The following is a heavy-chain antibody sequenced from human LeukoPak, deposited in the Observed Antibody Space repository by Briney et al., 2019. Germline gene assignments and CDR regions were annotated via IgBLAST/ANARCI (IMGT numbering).Heavy chain of an antibody. Sequence: SETLSLTCTVSGACCSNFYWSWIRQSPGKGLEWLGYVYSSGSTNYNPFLKSRVTMSVDTSKNQFSLKLSSVTAADTAVYYCTRRSWGNNWFDPWGQGTLVTVSS. V-gene: IGHV4-59*08. CDR2: VYSSGST. D-gene: IGHD7-27*01. J-gene: IGHJ5*02. CDR1: GACCSNFY. CDR3: TRRSWGNNWFDP.